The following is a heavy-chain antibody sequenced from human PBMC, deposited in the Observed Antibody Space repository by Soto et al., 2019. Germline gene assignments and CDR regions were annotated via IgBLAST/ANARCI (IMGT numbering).Heavy chain of an antibody. D-gene: IGHD4-17*01. CDR1: GGSISSSSYY. CDR3: ASLYGDYFDY. Sequence: LTCTVSGGSISSSSYYWGWIRQPPGKGLEWIGSIYYSGSTYYNPSLKSRVTISVDTSKNQFSLKLSSVTAADTAVYYCASLYGDYFDYWGQGTLVTVSS. V-gene: IGHV4-39*01. CDR2: IYYSGST. J-gene: IGHJ4*02.